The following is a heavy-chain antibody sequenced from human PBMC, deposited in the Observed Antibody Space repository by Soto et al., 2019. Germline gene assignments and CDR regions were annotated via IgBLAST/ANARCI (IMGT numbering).Heavy chain of an antibody. CDR3: ARDTAMAPYYYGMDV. CDR2: IIPIFGTA. Sequence: GASVKVSCKASGGTFSSYAISWVRQAPGQGLEWMGGIIPIFGTANYAQKFQGRVTITADESTSTAYMELSSLRSEDTAVYYCARDTAMAPYYYGMDVWGQGTTVTVSS. J-gene: IGHJ6*02. D-gene: IGHD5-18*01. CDR1: GGTFSSYA. V-gene: IGHV1-69*13.